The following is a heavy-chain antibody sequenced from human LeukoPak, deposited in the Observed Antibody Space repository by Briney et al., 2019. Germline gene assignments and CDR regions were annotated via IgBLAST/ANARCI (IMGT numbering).Heavy chain of an antibody. CDR3: ARRGSAYYGMDV. D-gene: IGHD3-10*01. V-gene: IGHV3-64*01. CDR1: RFTFSRFA. CDR2: ISSDGGST. Sequence: GGSLRLSCEASRFTFSRFAMHWVRQAPGKGLEYVSAISSDGGSTYYANSVKGRFTIARDNSKNTLYLQMGSLRAEDMAVYYCARRGSAYYGMDVWGQGTTVTVSS. J-gene: IGHJ6*02.